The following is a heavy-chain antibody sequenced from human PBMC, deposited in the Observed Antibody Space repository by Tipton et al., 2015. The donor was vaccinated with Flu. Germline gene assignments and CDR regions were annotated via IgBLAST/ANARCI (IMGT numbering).Heavy chain of an antibody. CDR3: ARSSSGYFDF. CDR2: IKQDGSEK. Sequence: SLRLSCAAPGFTFNSQWMSWVRQGPGKGLEWVANIKQDGSEKYYVDSVRGRFTISRDNAKNSLYLQMNSLRAEDTAVYYCARSSSGYFDFWGQGTLVTVSS. V-gene: IGHV3-7*01. D-gene: IGHD6-19*01. CDR1: GFTFNSQW. J-gene: IGHJ4*02.